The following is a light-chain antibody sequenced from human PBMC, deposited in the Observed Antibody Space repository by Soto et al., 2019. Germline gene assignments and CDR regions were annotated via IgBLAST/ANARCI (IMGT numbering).Light chain of an antibody. CDR2: DAS. Sequence: EIVLTQSPATLCLSPGERATLSCRASQSVSRYLAWYQQKPGQAPRLLIYDASNRATGIPARFSGSGSGTDVTLTISSLEPEDFAVYYGQQRSDWPSTFGGGTKVQIK. V-gene: IGKV3-11*01. J-gene: IGKJ4*01. CDR3: QQRSDWPST. CDR1: QSVSRY.